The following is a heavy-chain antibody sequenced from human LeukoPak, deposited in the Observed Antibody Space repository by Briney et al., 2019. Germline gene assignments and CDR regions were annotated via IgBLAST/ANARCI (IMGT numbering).Heavy chain of an antibody. V-gene: IGHV1-2*02. CDR2: INPNSGGT. Sequence: GASVKVSCKPSGYTFTDYYIHWARQAPGQGREWRGWINPNSGGTNYAQKFQGRVTMTRDTSISTAYMDLSRLRSDDTAVYYCARGGRTTRVGEYYFDYWGQGTLVTVSS. J-gene: IGHJ4*02. CDR1: GYTFTDYY. D-gene: IGHD3-10*01. CDR3: ARGGRTTRVGEYYFDY.